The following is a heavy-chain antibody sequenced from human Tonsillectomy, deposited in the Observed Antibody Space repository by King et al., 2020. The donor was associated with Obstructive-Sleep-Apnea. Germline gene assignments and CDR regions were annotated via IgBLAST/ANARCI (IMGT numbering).Heavy chain of an antibody. J-gene: IGHJ4*02. V-gene: IGHV5-10-1*01. CDR1: GYTFFKFW. Sequence: VQLVESGPELKMPGESLNISCKGSGYTFFKFWISWVLQVPGKGLEWMGRIYPSDSYTSYNPSFQGPVTISVDNSMNTAYLQWSSLRASDTAMYYCARRKGSGGSYLNWGQGALVTVSS. CDR2: IYPSDSYT. D-gene: IGHD1-26*01. CDR3: ARRKGSGGSYLN.